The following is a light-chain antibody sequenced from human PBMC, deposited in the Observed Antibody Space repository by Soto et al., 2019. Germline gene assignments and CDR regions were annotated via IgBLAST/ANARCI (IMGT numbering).Light chain of an antibody. CDR1: QSISDS. J-gene: IGKJ1*01. CDR2: EAS. CDR3: QQYNGYWT. Sequence: DIQMTQSPSTLSASVGDRVTITCRASQSISDSLAWYQQKPGNAPKLLIYEASTLKSGVPSRFSGSRSGTEYTLTISSLQPDDFAIYYCQQYNGYWTFGQGTKVEIK. V-gene: IGKV1-5*03.